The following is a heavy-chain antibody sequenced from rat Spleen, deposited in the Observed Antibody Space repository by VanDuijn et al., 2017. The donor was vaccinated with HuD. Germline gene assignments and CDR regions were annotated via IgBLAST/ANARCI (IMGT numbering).Heavy chain of an antibody. J-gene: IGHJ2*01. CDR1: GFTFSDYY. CDR3: TRAPYD. V-gene: IGHV5-22*01. D-gene: IGHD2-3*01. Sequence: EVQLVESDGGLVQPGRSLKLSCAASGFTFSDYYMAWVRQAPTKGLEWVATISYDGSSTYYVDSVKGRFTISRDNARSTLYLQLNSLRSEDTATYYYTRAPYDWGQGVMVTVSS. CDR2: ISYDGSST.